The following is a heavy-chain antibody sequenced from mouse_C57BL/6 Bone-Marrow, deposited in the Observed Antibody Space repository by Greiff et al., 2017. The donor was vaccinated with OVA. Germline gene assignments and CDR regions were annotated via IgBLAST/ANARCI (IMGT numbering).Heavy chain of an antibody. CDR3: ARSRYYYAKDY. Sequence: QVQLQQSGAELSRPGASVKLSCKASGYTFTSYGISWVKQRTGQGLEWIGEIYPRSGNTYYNEKFKGKATLTADKSSSTAYMELRSLTSEDSAVYFCARSRYYYAKDYWGQGTSVTVSS. V-gene: IGHV1-81*01. CDR1: GYTFTSYG. D-gene: IGHD1-1*01. J-gene: IGHJ4*01. CDR2: IYPRSGNT.